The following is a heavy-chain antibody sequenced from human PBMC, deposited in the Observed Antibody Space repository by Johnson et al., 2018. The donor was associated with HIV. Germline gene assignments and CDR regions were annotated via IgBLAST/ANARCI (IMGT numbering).Heavy chain of an antibody. Sequence: VQLVESGGDLVQPGGSLRLSCAASGFSVSSNYMSWVRQAPGKGLEWVSVIYSGGTTYHADSVKGRFTISRDNSKNTLYLQMNSMRAEDTAVYYCAKEGWAAAQEGWGAFDIWGQGTMVTVSS. D-gene: IGHD6-13*01. CDR3: AKEGWAAAQEGWGAFDI. V-gene: IGHV3-66*01. J-gene: IGHJ3*02. CDR2: IYSGGTT. CDR1: GFSVSSNY.